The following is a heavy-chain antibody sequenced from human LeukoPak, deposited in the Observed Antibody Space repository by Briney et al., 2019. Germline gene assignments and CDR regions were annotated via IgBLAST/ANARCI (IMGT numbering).Heavy chain of an antibody. D-gene: IGHD6-19*01. Sequence: GGSLRLSCAASGFTFSSYAMSWVRQAPGKGLEWVSAISGSGGSTYYPDSVKGRFTISRDNAKNSLYLQMNSLRAEDTAVYYCARVSSSGWYKPPDYWGQGTLVTVSS. CDR3: ARVSSSGWYKPPDY. V-gene: IGHV3-23*01. CDR1: GFTFSSYA. J-gene: IGHJ4*02. CDR2: ISGSGGST.